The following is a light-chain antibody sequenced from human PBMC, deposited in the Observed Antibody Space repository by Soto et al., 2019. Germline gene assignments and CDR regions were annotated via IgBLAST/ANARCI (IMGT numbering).Light chain of an antibody. CDR2: GSS. CDR3: QQYNNWPGT. CDR1: QSLSRS. Sequence: EIVLTQSPATLSLSPGERATLSCRASQSLSRSSLAWYQHKRGQAPRLLIYGSSTRATGIPDRIAGSGSGTEFTLTISSLQSEDFAVYYCQQYNNWPGTFGQGTKVDIK. V-gene: IGKV3D-15*01. J-gene: IGKJ1*01.